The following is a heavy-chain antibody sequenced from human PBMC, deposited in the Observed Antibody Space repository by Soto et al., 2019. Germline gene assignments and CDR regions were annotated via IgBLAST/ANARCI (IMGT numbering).Heavy chain of an antibody. Sequence: SETLSLTCAVYGGSFSGYYCSWMRQPPGKGLEWIGEINHSGSTNYNPSLKSRVTISVDTSKNQFSLKLSSVTAADTAVYYCARGVLQQQLVRLPFDYWGQGTLVTVSS. CDR2: INHSGST. J-gene: IGHJ4*02. D-gene: IGHD6-13*01. CDR1: GGSFSGYY. CDR3: ARGVLQQQLVRLPFDY. V-gene: IGHV4-34*01.